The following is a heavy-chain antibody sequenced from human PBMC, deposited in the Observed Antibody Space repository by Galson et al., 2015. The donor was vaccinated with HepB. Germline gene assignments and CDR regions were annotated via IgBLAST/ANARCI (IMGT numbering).Heavy chain of an antibody. J-gene: IGHJ5*02. D-gene: IGHD2-15*01. CDR2: SSAYSRYT. Sequence: SVKVSCKASGYTFSSYSITWVRQAPGQGLEWMGWSSAYSRYTKYAQKLQGRVTMTTDTSTSTAYMELRSLTYDDTAMYYCARGALIVVVDANPNNWFDPWGQGTLVTVSS. V-gene: IGHV1-18*01. CDR3: ARGALIVVVDANPNNWFDP. CDR1: GYTFSSYS.